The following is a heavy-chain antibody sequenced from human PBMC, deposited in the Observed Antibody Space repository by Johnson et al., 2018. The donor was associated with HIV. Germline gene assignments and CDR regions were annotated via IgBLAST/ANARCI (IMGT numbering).Heavy chain of an antibody. J-gene: IGHJ3*02. CDR2: ISYDGSNK. V-gene: IGHV3-30-3*01. Sequence: VQLLESGGGVVQPGRSLRLSCAASGFTFSSYAMHWVRQAPGKGLEWVAVISYDGSNKYYADSVKGRFTISRDNSKNTLYLQMNSLRAEDTAVYYCASSSPSDYAFDIWGQGTMVTVSS. D-gene: IGHD6-6*01. CDR1: GFTFSSYA. CDR3: ASSSPSDYAFDI.